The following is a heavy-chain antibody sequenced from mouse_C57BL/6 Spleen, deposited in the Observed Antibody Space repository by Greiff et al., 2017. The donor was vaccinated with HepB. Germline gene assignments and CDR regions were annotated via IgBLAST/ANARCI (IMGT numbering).Heavy chain of an antibody. CDR2: IDPSDSYT. V-gene: IGHV1-69*01. CDR1: GYTFTSYW. D-gene: IGHD1-1*01. CDR3: ARSPNYYGSSYWYFDV. Sequence: QVHVKQPGAELVMPGASVKLSCKASGYTFTSYWMHWVKQRPGQGLEWIGEIDPSDSYTNYNQKFKGKSTLTVDKSSSTAYMQLSSLTSEDSAVYYCARSPNYYGSSYWYFDVWGTGTTVTVSS. J-gene: IGHJ1*03.